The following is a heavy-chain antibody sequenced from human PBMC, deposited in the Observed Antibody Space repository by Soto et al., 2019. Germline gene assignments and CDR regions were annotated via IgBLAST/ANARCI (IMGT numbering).Heavy chain of an antibody. Sequence: SLRLSCAASGFTFSDYYMSWIRQAPGKGLEWVSYISSSSSYTNYADSVKGRFTISRDNAKNSLYLQMNSLRAEDTAVYYCARDGVGPKNAFDIWGQGTLVTVSS. J-gene: IGHJ3*02. CDR3: ARDGVGPKNAFDI. CDR1: GFTFSDYY. D-gene: IGHD1-26*01. CDR2: ISSSSSYT. V-gene: IGHV3-11*06.